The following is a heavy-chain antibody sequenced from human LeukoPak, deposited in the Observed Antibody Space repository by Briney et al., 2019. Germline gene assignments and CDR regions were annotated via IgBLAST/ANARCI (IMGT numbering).Heavy chain of an antibody. CDR1: GGSISSYY. D-gene: IGHD1-14*01. J-gene: IGHJ4*02. CDR3: ARGQGTGFDY. CDR2: IYYSGST. V-gene: IGHV4-59*01. Sequence: PSETLSLTCTVSGGSISSYYWSRIRQPPGKGLEWIGYIYYSGSTNYNPSLKSRVTISVDTSKNQFSLKLSSVTAADTAVYYCARGQGTGFDYWGQGTLVTVSS.